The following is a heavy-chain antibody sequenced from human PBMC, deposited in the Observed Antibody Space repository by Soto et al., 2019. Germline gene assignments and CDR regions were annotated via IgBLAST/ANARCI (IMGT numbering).Heavy chain of an antibody. CDR2: IYGDDDK. D-gene: IGHD6-19*01. V-gene: IGHV2-5*02. Sequence: QITLKESSPSLVKPTQTLTLTCTFSGFSLSTRGVGVGWIRQPPGKALEWLAFIYGDDDKRYSPSLKSRLTNXKXTXXNQVVLTMTNMDPVDTATYYCAHSRYRSGWDLFDYWGQGTLVTVSS. CDR1: GFSLSTRGVG. J-gene: IGHJ4*02. CDR3: AHSRYRSGWDLFDY.